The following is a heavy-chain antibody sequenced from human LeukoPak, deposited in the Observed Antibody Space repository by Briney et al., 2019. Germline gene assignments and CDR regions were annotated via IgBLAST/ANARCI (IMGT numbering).Heavy chain of an antibody. J-gene: IGHJ5*02. CDR2: ISGSGGSA. CDR3: AKEWGASSFNNWFDP. D-gene: IGHD6-13*01. V-gene: IGHV3-23*01. CDR1: GFTFSSYG. Sequence: GGTLRLSCAASGFTFSSYGMSWVRQAPGEGLEWVSAISGSGGSAYYADSVKGRFTISRDNSKNTLYLQMNSLRAEDTAVYYCAKEWGASSFNNWFDPWGQGTLVTVSS.